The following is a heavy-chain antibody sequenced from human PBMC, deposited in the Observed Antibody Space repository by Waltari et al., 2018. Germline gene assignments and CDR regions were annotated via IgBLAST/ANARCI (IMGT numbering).Heavy chain of an antibody. CDR3: ATDLFHLTFGGVIASDY. CDR2: FDPEDGET. J-gene: IGHJ4*02. V-gene: IGHV1-24*01. D-gene: IGHD3-16*02. CDR1: GYTLTELS. Sequence: QVQLVQSGAEVKKPGASVKVSCKVSGYTLTELSMHWVRQAPGKGLEWMGGFDPEDGETSYAQRYQGRVTMTEDTSTDTAYMELSSLRSEDTAVYYCATDLFHLTFGGVIASDYWGQGTLVTVSS.